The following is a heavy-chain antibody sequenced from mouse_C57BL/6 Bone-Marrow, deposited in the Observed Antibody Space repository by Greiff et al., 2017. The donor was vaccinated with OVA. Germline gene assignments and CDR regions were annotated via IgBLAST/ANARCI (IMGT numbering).Heavy chain of an antibody. CDR1: GYTFTSYW. J-gene: IGHJ3*01. Sequence: QVQLQQPGAELVKPGASVKLSCKASGYTFTSYWMHWVKQRPGQGLEWIGMIHPNSGSTNSNEKFKSKATLTVDKSSSTAYMQLSSLTSEDSAVYYCARRSDYDGAWFAYWGQGTLVTVSA. CDR3: ARRSDYDGAWFAY. V-gene: IGHV1-64*01. D-gene: IGHD2-4*01. CDR2: IHPNSGST.